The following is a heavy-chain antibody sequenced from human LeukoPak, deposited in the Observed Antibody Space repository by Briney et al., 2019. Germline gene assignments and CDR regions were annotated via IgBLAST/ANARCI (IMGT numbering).Heavy chain of an antibody. CDR2: ISGSGGST. CDR3: AKDRLEFYGSARYYFDS. Sequence: GGSLRLSCEASGFSFSIYAMSWVRQAPGKGLEWVSAISGSGGSTYYADSVKGRFTISRDSSKDTLYLQMNSLRTEDTAVYFCAKDRLEFYGSARYYFDSWGQGSLVTVSS. D-gene: IGHD3-10*01. V-gene: IGHV3-23*01. CDR1: GFSFSIYA. J-gene: IGHJ4*02.